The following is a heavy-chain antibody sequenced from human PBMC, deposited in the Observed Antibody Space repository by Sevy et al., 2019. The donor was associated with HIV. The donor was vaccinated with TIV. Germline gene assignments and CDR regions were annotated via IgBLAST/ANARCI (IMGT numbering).Heavy chain of an antibody. CDR3: AKVLYLGDPYYYDYYCMDV. J-gene: IGHJ6*02. V-gene: IGHV3-23*01. CDR2: ISGSGGST. D-gene: IGHD2-21*01. Sequence: GGSLRLSCAASGFTFSSYAMSWVRQAPGKGLEWVSDISGSGGSTYYADSVKGRFTISRDNSKNTLYLQMNSLRAEDTAVYYCAKVLYLGDPYYYDYYCMDVWGQGTTVTVSS. CDR1: GFTFSSYA.